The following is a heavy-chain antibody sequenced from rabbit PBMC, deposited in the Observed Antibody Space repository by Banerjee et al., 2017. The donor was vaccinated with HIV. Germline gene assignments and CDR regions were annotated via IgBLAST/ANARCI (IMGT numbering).Heavy chain of an antibody. J-gene: IGHJ4*01. V-gene: IGHV1S40*01. D-gene: IGHD1-1*01. Sequence: QSLEESGGDLVKPGGSLTLTCTASGFSFSSNYWICWVRQAPGKGLEWIGCIYTGSGGANYASWAKGRFTISKTSSTTVTLQMASLTAADTAAYFWARGTVIIGLGLWGPGTLVTVS. CDR2: IYTGSGGA. CDR3: ARGTVIIGLGL. CDR1: GFSFSSNYW.